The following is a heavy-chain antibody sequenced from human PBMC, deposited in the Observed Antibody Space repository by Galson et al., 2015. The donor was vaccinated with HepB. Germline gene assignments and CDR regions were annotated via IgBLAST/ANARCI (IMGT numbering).Heavy chain of an antibody. CDR1: GFTFSSYS. V-gene: IGHV3-48*02. J-gene: IGHJ5*02. CDR3: ARTGMTTVVTVWFDP. CDR2: ISSSSSTI. D-gene: IGHD4-23*01. Sequence: LRLSCAASGFTFSSYSMNWVRQAPGKGLEWVSYISSSSSTIYYADSVKGRFTISRGNAKNSLYLQMNSLRDEDTAVYYCARTGMTTVVTVWFDPWGQGTLVTVSS.